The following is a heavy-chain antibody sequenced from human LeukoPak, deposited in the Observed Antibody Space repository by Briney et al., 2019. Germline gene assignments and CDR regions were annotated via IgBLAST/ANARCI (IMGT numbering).Heavy chain of an antibody. D-gene: IGHD3-3*01. Sequence: GASVKVSCKASGGTFSSYAISWVRQAPGQGLEWMGGIIPIFGTANYAQKFQGRVTITADESTSTAYMELSSLRSEDTAVYYCARGASITIFGVVITPYFDYWGQGTLVTVSS. CDR3: ARGASITIFGVVITPYFDY. V-gene: IGHV1-69*13. J-gene: IGHJ4*02. CDR1: GGTFSSYA. CDR2: IIPIFGTA.